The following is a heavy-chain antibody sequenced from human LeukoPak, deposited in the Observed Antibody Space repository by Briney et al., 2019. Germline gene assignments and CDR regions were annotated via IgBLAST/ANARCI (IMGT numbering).Heavy chain of an antibody. J-gene: IGHJ4*02. Sequence: SQTLSLTCAISGDSVSSNSAVWNWIRQSPSRGLEWLGRTYYRSKWYNDYAVSVKSRITINPDTSKNQFSLQLSSVTPEDTAVYYSARGVSGSSSGNFDYWGQGTLVTVSS. CDR1: GDSVSSNSAV. V-gene: IGHV6-1*01. CDR3: ARGVSGSSSGNFDY. CDR2: TYYRSKWYN. D-gene: IGHD1-26*01.